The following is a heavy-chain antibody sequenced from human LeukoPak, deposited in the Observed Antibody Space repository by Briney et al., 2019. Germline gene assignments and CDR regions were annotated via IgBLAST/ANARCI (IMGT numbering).Heavy chain of an antibody. CDR2: IYGDGSFT. CDR3: ARVYETNDYLY. CDR1: GFTFSNFW. J-gene: IGHJ4*02. V-gene: IGHV3-74*01. Sequence: GGSLRLSCAASGFTFSNFWMHWVRQAPGKGLVWVALIYGDGSFTRYADSVKGRFTISRDNAKNTVYLQMNSLRVEDTAVYYCARVYETNDYLYWGQGSLVTVSS. D-gene: IGHD3-22*01.